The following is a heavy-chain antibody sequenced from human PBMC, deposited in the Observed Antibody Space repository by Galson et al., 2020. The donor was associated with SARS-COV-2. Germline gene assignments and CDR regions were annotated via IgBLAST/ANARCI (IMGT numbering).Heavy chain of an antibody. J-gene: IGHJ4*02. V-gene: IGHV3-23*01. CDR3: VRSKYVTMVRGITD. CDR1: GFTFSDSA. D-gene: IGHD3-10*01. Sequence: GGSLRLSCEVSGFTFSDSAMSWVRQAPGKGLEWVSGISGKGDNTYYADAVRDRIVISRDSPKNTIYLQMNSLRVEDTALYYCVRSKYVTMVRGITDWGQGTLVTVSS. CDR2: ISGKGDNT.